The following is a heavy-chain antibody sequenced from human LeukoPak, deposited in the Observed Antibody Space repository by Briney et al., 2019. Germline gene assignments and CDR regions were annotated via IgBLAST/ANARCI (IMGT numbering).Heavy chain of an antibody. J-gene: IGHJ2*01. D-gene: IGHD3-22*01. Sequence: SVKVSCKASGYTFTNYGISWVRQAPGQGLEWMAWINTYNGNTNYAQNLQGRVPMTTDTSTSTAYMELRSLRSDDTAVYYCARELNYYDSSGYRHWYSDLWGRGTLVTVSS. V-gene: IGHV1-18*01. CDR2: INTYNGNT. CDR3: ARELNYYDSSGYRHWYSDL. CDR1: GYTFTNYG.